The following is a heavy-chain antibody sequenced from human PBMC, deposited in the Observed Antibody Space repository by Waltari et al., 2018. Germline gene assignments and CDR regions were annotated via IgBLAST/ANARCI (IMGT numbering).Heavy chain of an antibody. Sequence: QVQLVQSGAEVKKPGASVKVSCKASGYTFTGYYMHWVRQAPGQGLEWMGWLNPNSGGTNYGQKFQGRVTMTRDTSISTAYMELSRLRADDTAVYYCARELSITGGDNGFDPWGQGTLVTVSS. CDR3: ARELSITGGDNGFDP. J-gene: IGHJ5*02. V-gene: IGHV1-2*02. CDR1: GYTFTGYY. CDR2: LNPNSGGT. D-gene: IGHD1-20*01.